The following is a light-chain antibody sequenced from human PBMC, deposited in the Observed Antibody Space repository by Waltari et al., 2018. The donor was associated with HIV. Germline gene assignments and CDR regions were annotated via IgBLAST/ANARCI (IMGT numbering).Light chain of an antibody. J-gene: IGKJ5*01. CDR3: QQRSSWPPIT. V-gene: IGKV3-11*01. CDR2: DAS. Sequence: EIVLTQSPVTLSLSPGERATLSCRASQSVDNYLAWYQQKPGQAPRLLIYDASNSATDIPARFSGSGSGTDFTLTISSLEPEDFAVYYCQQRSSWPPITFGQGTRLEIK. CDR1: QSVDNY.